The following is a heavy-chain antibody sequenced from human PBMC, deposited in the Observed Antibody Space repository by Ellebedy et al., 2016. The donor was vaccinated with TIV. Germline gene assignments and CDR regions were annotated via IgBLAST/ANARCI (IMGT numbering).Heavy chain of an antibody. CDR1: GGTFSSYA. Sequence: SVKVSCXASGGTFSSYAISWVRQAPGQGLEWMGGIIPIFGTANYAQKFQGRVTITADESTSTAYMELSSLRSEDTAVYYCARGPYCSSTSCYYYMDVWGKGTTVTVSS. CDR3: ARGPYCSSTSCYYYMDV. V-gene: IGHV1-69*13. J-gene: IGHJ6*03. CDR2: IIPIFGTA. D-gene: IGHD2-2*01.